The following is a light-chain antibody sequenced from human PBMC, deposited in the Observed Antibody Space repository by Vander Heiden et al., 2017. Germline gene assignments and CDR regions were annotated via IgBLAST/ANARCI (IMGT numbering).Light chain of an antibody. CDR3: AAWDDSLSGPV. Sequence: SVLTQPPSASGTPGQRVTISCSGSSSNIGSNYVYWYQQLPGTAPKHLIYRNNQRPSGVPDRFSGSKSGTSASLAISGLRSEDEADYYCAAWDDSLSGPVFGGGTKLTVL. J-gene: IGLJ3*02. CDR1: SSNIGSNY. CDR2: RNN. V-gene: IGLV1-47*01.